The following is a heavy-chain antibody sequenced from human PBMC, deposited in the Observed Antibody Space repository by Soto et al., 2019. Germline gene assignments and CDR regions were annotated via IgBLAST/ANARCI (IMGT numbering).Heavy chain of an antibody. CDR2: IYTDGST. CDR3: LGHDYGAY. Sequence: HPGGSLRLSCAASGFTVSNNYVSWVRQAPGKGLEWVSVIYTDGSTYYANSVKDRFTVSRDNSRNTVYLQMNSLRADDTAVYYCLGHDYGAYWGQGTLVTVSS. V-gene: IGHV3-66*01. CDR1: GFTVSNNY. J-gene: IGHJ4*02.